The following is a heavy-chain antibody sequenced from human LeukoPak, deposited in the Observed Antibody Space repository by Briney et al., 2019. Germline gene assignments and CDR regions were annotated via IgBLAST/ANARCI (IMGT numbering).Heavy chain of an antibody. CDR1: GFTFTSSA. J-gene: IGHJ4*02. CDR3: AATYDSSGPGPYYFDY. CDR2: IVVGSGNT. V-gene: IGHV1-58*01. D-gene: IGHD3-22*01. Sequence: SVKVSCKASGFTFTSSAVQWVRQARGQRPEWIGWIVVGSGNTNYAQKFQERVTITRDMSTSTAYMELSSLRSEDTAVYYCAATYDSSGPGPYYFDYWGQGTLVTVSS.